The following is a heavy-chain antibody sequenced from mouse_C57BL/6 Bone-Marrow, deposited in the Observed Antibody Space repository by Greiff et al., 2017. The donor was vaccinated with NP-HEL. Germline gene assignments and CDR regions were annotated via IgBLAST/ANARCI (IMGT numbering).Heavy chain of an antibody. V-gene: IGHV1-52*01. CDR1: GYTFTSYW. CDR3: ARQLGVGFAY. CDR2: IDPSDSET. J-gene: IGHJ3*01. D-gene: IGHD4-1*02. Sequence: QVQLQQPGAELVRPGYSVKLSCKASGYTFTSYWMHWVKQRPIQGLEWIGNIDPSDSETHYNQKFKDKHTFTLDKSSSTAYMQLSSLTSEDSAVYYCARQLGVGFAYWGQGTLVTVSA.